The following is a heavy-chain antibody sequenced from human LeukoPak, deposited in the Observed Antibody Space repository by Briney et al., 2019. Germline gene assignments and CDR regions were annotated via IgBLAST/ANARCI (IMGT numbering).Heavy chain of an antibody. CDR3: ARLMAAAGYNWFDP. CDR2: IYPGDSDT. J-gene: IGHJ5*02. V-gene: IGHV5-51*01. Sequence: GESLKISCKGSGYSFTNYWIGWVRQMPGKGLKWMGIIYPGDSDTRYSPSFQGQVTISADKSISTAYLQWSSLKASDTAMYYCARLMAAAGYNWFDPWGQGTLVTVSS. CDR1: GYSFTNYW. D-gene: IGHD6-13*01.